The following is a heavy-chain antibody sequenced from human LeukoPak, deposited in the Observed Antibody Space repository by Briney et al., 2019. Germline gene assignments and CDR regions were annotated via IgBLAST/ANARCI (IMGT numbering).Heavy chain of an antibody. V-gene: IGHV1-2*02. Sequence: ASVKVSCKASGYTFTDYFLHWVRQAPGQGLEWMGWIGPNNGVTNYAQKFQGKVTMTRDTSISTAYMEVSSLRSDDTAVYYCARDIRPRVESFDYWGQRTLVTVSS. CDR1: GYTFTDYF. CDR3: ARDIRPRVESFDY. CDR2: IGPNNGVT. J-gene: IGHJ4*02. D-gene: IGHD3-3*01.